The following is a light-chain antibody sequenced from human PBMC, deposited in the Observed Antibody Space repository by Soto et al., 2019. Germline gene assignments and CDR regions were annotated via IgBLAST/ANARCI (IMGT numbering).Light chain of an antibody. CDR1: QSISRW. Sequence: DIQMAQCPSSLSASVGDRVTITCRASQSISRWLAWYQQKPGKAPKLLISDASNLESGVPSRFSGSGSETAFTLTISSLQPDDFATYFCQQYNIYWSFGQGTKVDNK. J-gene: IGKJ1*01. V-gene: IGKV1-5*01. CDR3: QQYNIYWS. CDR2: DAS.